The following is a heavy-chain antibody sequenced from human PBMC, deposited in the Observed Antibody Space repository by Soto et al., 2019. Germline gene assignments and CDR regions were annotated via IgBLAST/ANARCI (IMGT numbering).Heavy chain of an antibody. D-gene: IGHD3-22*01. CDR3: ARPSGYSDTSGSYGAFYYYRMDA. V-gene: IGHV3-48*02. Sequence: VRQRRGKGLEWISYISSSSSTIYYADSVKGRFTISRDNAENSLFLQMNSLRDEDTAVYYCARPSGYSDTSGSYGAFYYYRMDAWG. CDR2: ISSSSSTI. J-gene: IGHJ6*01.